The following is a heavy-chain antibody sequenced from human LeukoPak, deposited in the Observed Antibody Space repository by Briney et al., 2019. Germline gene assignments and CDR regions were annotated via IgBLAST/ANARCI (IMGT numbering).Heavy chain of an antibody. V-gene: IGHV4-59*08. D-gene: IGHD4-17*01. Sequence: SQTLSLTCSVSGGSISSYYWSWIRLPPGKGLEWIGYIYYSGSTNYNPSLKSRVTISVDTSKNQFSLKLSSVTAADTAVYYCARHPDYGDYFDYWGQGTLVTVSS. CDR2: IYYSGST. CDR1: GGSISSYY. J-gene: IGHJ4*02. CDR3: ARHPDYGDYFDY.